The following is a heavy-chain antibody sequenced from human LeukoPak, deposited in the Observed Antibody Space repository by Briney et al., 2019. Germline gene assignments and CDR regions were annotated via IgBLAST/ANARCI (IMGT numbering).Heavy chain of an antibody. CDR3: ARGYRSSRYVVTGGNWFDP. V-gene: IGHV1-18*01. D-gene: IGHD6-13*01. CDR2: ISAYNGNT. CDR1: GYTFTSYG. Sequence: GASVKVSCKASGYTFTSYGISWVRQAPGQGLEWMGRISAYNGNTNYAQKLQGRVTMTTDTSTSTAYMELRSLRSDDTAVYYCARGYRSSRYVVTGGNWFDPWGQGTLVTVSS. J-gene: IGHJ5*02.